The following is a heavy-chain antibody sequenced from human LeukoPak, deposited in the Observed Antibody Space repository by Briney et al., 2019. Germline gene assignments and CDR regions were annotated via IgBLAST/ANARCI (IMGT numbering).Heavy chain of an antibody. J-gene: IGHJ4*02. CDR2: IKSKTDGGTT. Sequence: GGSLRLSCAASGFTFSNAWMSWVRQAPGKGLEWVGRIKSKTDGGTTDYAAPVKGRFTISRDDSKNTLYLQMNSLKTEDTAVYYCTTDRNYDILTGYYSELDYWGQGTLVTVSS. CDR1: GFTFSNAW. V-gene: IGHV3-15*01. D-gene: IGHD3-9*01. CDR3: TTDRNYDILTGYYSELDY.